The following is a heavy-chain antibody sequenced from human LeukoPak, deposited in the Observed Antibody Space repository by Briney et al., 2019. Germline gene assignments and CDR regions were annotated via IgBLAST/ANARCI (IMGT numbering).Heavy chain of an antibody. Sequence: SETLSLTCAVSGGSISSGGHYWSWIRQPAGKGPEWLGRIYTSGVTNYNPSLKSRLSMSVDTSKNQIYLRLISVTAADTAVYYCATQGRGYYDSSGLYYFDYWGQGTLVTVSS. J-gene: IGHJ4*02. V-gene: IGHV4-61*02. CDR2: IYTSGVT. D-gene: IGHD3-22*01. CDR3: ATQGRGYYDSSGLYYFDY. CDR1: GGSISSGGHY.